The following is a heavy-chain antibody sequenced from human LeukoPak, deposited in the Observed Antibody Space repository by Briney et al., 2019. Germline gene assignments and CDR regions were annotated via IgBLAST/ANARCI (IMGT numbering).Heavy chain of an antibody. V-gene: IGHV3-11*01. CDR3: ARDPLYYDSSGYSY. CDR1: GVIFSDNY. D-gene: IGHD3-22*01. Sequence: GGSLRLSSAASGVIFSDNYMSWIRQAPGKGLEWVSYISSSGSTIYYADSVKGRFTISRDNAKNSLYLQMNSLRAEDTAVYYCARDPLYYDSSGYSYWGQGTLVTVSS. CDR2: ISSSGSTI. J-gene: IGHJ4*02.